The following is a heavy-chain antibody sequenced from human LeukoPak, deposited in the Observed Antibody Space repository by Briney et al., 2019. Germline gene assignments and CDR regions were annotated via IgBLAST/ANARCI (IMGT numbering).Heavy chain of an antibody. J-gene: IGHJ5*02. V-gene: IGHV1-2*02. D-gene: IGHD3-10*01. Sequence: ASVKVSCKASGYTFTGYYMHWVRQAPGQGLEWMGCINPNSGGTNYAQKFQGRVTMTRDTSISTAYMELSRLRSDDTAVYYCARGYITMVRGGVVSSPWGQGTLVTVSS. CDR2: INPNSGGT. CDR1: GYTFTGYY. CDR3: ARGYITMVRGGVVSSP.